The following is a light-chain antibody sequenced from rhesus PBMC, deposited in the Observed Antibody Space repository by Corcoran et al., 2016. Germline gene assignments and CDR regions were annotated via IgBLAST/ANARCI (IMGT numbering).Light chain of an antibody. Sequence: DIQMTQSPSSLSASVGDRVTITCRASQGISSSLAWYQHKPGKDPKLLIYGASPLQSGVPSRFSGSGSGTDFTLTISSLQPEDVATYYCQQRNSYPLTFGGGTKVEIK. CDR1: QGISSS. V-gene: IGKV1-25*01. J-gene: IGKJ4*01. CDR3: QQRNSYPLT. CDR2: GAS.